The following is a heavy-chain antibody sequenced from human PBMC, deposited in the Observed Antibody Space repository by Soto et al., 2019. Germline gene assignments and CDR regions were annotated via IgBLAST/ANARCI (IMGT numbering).Heavy chain of an antibody. Sequence: QVQLVQSGAEVKKPGSSVKVSCKASGGTFSSYTISWVRQAPGQGLEWMGRIIPILGIANYAQKFQGRVTITADKYTSTAYMELSSLRSEDTAVYYCARDGTDGYGMDVWGQGTTVTVSS. CDR2: IIPILGIA. CDR1: GGTFSSYT. CDR3: ARDGTDGYGMDV. J-gene: IGHJ6*02. D-gene: IGHD2-8*01. V-gene: IGHV1-69*08.